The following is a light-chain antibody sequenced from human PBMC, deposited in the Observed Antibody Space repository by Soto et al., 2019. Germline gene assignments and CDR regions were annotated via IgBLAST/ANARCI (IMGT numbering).Light chain of an antibody. J-gene: IGKJ1*01. CDR3: QQRSGWPPAT. CDR1: QSVSSY. V-gene: IGKV3-11*01. Sequence: EIVLTQSPATLSLSPWERATLSCGASQSVSSYLACYQQKPGQSPRLLIYAASNRAPGIPARFSGSGSGTDFTLTISSLEPEDFAVYYCQQRSGWPPATFGQGTKVDIK. CDR2: AAS.